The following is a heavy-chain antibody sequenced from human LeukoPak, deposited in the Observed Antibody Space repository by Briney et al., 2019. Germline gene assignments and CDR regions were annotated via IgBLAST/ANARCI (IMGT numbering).Heavy chain of an antibody. D-gene: IGHD3-22*01. Sequence: PGGSLRLSCAASGFTFSSFAMNWVRQAPGKGLEWVSSSSASGGSTFYADSVKGRFFISRDNSENILYLQMNSLSAEDTAIYYCAKGWESYYDTSGYYPFDYWGQGTLVTVSS. CDR1: GFTFSSFA. CDR3: AKGWESYYDTSGYYPFDY. V-gene: IGHV3-23*01. J-gene: IGHJ4*02. CDR2: SSASGGST.